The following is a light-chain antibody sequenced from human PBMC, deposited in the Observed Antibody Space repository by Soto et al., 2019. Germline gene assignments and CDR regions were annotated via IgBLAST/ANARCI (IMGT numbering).Light chain of an antibody. CDR1: QSVSSS. J-gene: IGKJ2*01. V-gene: IGKV3D-15*01. CDR3: TQYCHRYT. CDR2: GAS. Sequence: EIVMTQSPATLSVSPGERATLSCRASQSVSSSLAWYQHKPGQAPRLLIYGASIRATGIPARFSGSGSGTEFTLTISSLQSEEVAAYYCTQYCHRYTFGQGTKLEIK.